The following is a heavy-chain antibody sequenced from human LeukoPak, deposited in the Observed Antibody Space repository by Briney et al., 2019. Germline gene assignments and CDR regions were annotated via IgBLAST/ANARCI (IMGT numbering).Heavy chain of an antibody. J-gene: IGHJ4*02. V-gene: IGHV3-23*01. CDR2: ISGSGGST. CDR3: AKRFYYYDSSGSQGVDNY. D-gene: IGHD3-22*01. CDR1: GFTFSSYS. Sequence: GGSLRLSCAASGFTFSSYSMNWVRQAPGKGLEWVSAISGSGGSTYYADSVKGRFTISRGNSKNTLYLQMNSLRAEDTAVYYCAKRFYYYDSSGSQGVDNYWGQGTLVTVSS.